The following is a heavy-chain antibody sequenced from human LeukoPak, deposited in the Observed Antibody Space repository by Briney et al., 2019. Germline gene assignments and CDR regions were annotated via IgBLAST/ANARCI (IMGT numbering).Heavy chain of an antibody. CDR1: GYTFTTYD. J-gene: IGHJ4*02. Sequence: GASVKVSCKASGYTFTTYDINWVRQAPGQGLEWMGGIIPIFGTANYAQKFQGRVTITADKSTSTAYMELSSLRSEDTAVYYCARVGYVWGSYRYLRYWGQGTLVTVSS. CDR2: IIPIFGTA. D-gene: IGHD3-16*02. CDR3: ARVGYVWGSYRYLRY. V-gene: IGHV1-69*06.